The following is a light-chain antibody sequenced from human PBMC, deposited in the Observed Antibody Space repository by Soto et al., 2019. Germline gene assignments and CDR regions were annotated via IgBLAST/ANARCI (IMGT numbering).Light chain of an antibody. CDR1: QSVSSTY. Sequence: EIVLTQSPGTLSLSPGERATLSCRASQSVSSTYVAWYQQRPGQTPKLLIYEASTRATGIPARFSGSGSGTDFTLTISSLEPEDFAVYYCQQRSNSWTFGQGTKVDIK. CDR3: QQRSNSWT. CDR2: EAS. J-gene: IGKJ1*01. V-gene: IGKV3D-20*02.